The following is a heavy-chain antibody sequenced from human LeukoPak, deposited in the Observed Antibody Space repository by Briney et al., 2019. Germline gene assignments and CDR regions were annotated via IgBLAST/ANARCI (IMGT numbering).Heavy chain of an antibody. CDR3: ARDLSGWGDY. Sequence: SETLSLTCAVYGGSFRGYYWSWIRQPPGKGLEWIGEINHSGSTNYNPSLKSRVTISVDTSKNQFSLKLSSVTAADTAVYYCARDLSGWGDYWGQGTLVTVSS. V-gene: IGHV4-34*01. CDR1: GGSFRGYY. D-gene: IGHD6-19*01. CDR2: INHSGST. J-gene: IGHJ4*02.